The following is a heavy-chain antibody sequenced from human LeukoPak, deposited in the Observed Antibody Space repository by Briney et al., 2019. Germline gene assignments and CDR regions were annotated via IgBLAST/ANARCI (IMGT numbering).Heavy chain of an antibody. J-gene: IGHJ3*02. CDR1: GGSISSGGYY. D-gene: IGHD2-21*01. Sequence: PSETLSLTCTVSGGSISSGGYYWSWIRQHPGKGLEWIAYIYYTGRTYYNPSLKSRLTISVDRSKNQFSLRLSSMTAADTAVYYCARVPSVIDAFDIWGQGTMVTVSS. CDR2: IYYTGRT. CDR3: ARVPSVIDAFDI. V-gene: IGHV4-31*03.